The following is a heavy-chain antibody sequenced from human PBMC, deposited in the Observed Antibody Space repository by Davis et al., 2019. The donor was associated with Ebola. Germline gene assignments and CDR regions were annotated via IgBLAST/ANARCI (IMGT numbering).Heavy chain of an antibody. Sequence: GESLKISCAASGFTFSSYAMSWVRQAPGKGLEWVSAISGSGGSTYYADSVKGRFTISRDNAKNSLHLQMNSLRAEDTAVYYCARRIAVAAPESVWGQGTTVTVSS. CDR1: GFTFSSYA. D-gene: IGHD6-19*01. V-gene: IGHV3-23*01. J-gene: IGHJ6*02. CDR2: ISGSGGST. CDR3: ARRIAVAAPESV.